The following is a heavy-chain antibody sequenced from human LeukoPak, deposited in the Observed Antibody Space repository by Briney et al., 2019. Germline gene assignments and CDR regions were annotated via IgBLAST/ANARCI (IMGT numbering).Heavy chain of an antibody. J-gene: IGHJ3*02. V-gene: IGHV5-51*01. Sequence: GESLKISCKGPGYSFTSYWIGRVRQMPGKGLEWMGIIYPGDSDTRYSPSFQGQVTISADKSISTAYLQWSSLKASDTALYYCARRVYNWNDDPAFDIWGQGTLLTVSS. CDR2: IYPGDSDT. D-gene: IGHD1-20*01. CDR1: GYSFTSYW. CDR3: ARRVYNWNDDPAFDI.